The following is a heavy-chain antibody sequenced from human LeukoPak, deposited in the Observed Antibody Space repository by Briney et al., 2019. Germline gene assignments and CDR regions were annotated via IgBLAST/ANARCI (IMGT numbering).Heavy chain of an antibody. D-gene: IGHD1-26*01. CDR3: ARGSGSYNY. V-gene: IGHV6-1*01. CDR2: TYYRSKWYN. Sequence: SQTLSLTCAISGDSVSSASVGWNWIRQSPSRGLEWLGRTYYRSKWYNDYAVSVKSRIIINADTSKNQFSLQLNSVSPEDTAVYYCARGSGSYNYWGQGTLVTVSS. J-gene: IGHJ4*02. CDR1: GDSVSSASVG.